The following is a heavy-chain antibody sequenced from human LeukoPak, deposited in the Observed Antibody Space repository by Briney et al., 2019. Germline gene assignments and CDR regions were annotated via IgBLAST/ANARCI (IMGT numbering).Heavy chain of an antibody. CDR2: IIPIPNIA. V-gene: IGHV1-69*04. D-gene: IGHD1-20*01. J-gene: IGHJ6*02. CDR3: ARAKSYSWNDGCYYGMDI. CDR1: GGIFNNNA. Sequence: GASVKVSCKASGGIFNNNAITWVRQAPGQGLEWMGRIIPIPNIADYAQKFQGRVTITADKSTSTAYMELSSLRSEDTAVYYCARAKSYSWNDGCYYGMDIWGQGTTVTVSS.